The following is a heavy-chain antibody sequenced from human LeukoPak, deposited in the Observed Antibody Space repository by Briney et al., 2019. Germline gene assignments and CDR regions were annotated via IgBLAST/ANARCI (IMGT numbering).Heavy chain of an antibody. CDR2: IHHSGST. J-gene: IGHJ1*01. D-gene: IGHD3-22*01. V-gene: IGHV4-4*02. Sequence: SGTLSLTCAVSGGSISSNNWWSWVRLPPGKGLEWIGEIHHSGSTNYNMSLMSRVTMSVDKSKSQFSLTLSSVTAADTAVYYCASKGAYDSSGFEYFHHWGQGTLVTVSS. CDR1: GGSISSNNW. CDR3: ASKGAYDSSGFEYFHH.